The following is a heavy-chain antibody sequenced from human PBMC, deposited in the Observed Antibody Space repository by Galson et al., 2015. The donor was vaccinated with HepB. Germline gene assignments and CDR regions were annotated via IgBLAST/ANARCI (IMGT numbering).Heavy chain of an antibody. V-gene: IGHV3-23*01. D-gene: IGHD6-13*01. CDR1: GFTFSSYA. CDR3: ARLGAAAGFLGD. Sequence: RLSCAASGFTFSSYAMSWVRQAPGKGLEWVSAISGSGGSTYYADSVKGRFTISRDNSKNTLYLQMNSLRAEDAAVYYCARLGAAAGFLGDWGQGTLVTVSS. J-gene: IGHJ4*02. CDR2: ISGSGGST.